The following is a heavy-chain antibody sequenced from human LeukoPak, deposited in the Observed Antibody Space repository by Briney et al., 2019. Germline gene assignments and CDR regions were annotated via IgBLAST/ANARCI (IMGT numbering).Heavy chain of an antibody. CDR2: ISSSSYI. Sequence: GGSLRLSCAASGFTFSSYSMNWVRQAPGKGLEWVSSISSSSYICYADSVKGRFTISRDNAKNSLYLQMNSLRAEDTAVYYCARRGSYSGPDYGDYAFDYWGQGTLVTVSS. CDR3: ARRGSYSGPDYGDYAFDY. CDR1: GFTFSSYS. D-gene: IGHD4-17*01. V-gene: IGHV3-21*01. J-gene: IGHJ4*02.